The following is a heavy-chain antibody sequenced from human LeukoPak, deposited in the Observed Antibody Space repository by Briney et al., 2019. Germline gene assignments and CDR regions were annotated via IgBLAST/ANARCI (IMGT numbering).Heavy chain of an antibody. CDR2: IYYSGST. CDR3: ARDRRQQLSGAFDI. J-gene: IGHJ3*02. V-gene: IGHV4-38-2*02. Sequence: SETLSLTCTVSGYSISSGYYWGWIRQPPGKGLEWIGSIYYSGSTYYNPSLKSRVTISVDTSKNQFSLKLSSVTAADTAVYYCARDRRQQLSGAFDIWGQGTMVTVSS. CDR1: GYSISSGYY. D-gene: IGHD6-13*01.